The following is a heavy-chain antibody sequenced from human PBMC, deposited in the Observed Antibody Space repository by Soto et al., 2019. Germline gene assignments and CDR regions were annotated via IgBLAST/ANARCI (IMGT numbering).Heavy chain of an antibody. J-gene: IGHJ4*02. CDR1: GFTFRSYA. Sequence: EVQLVESGGGLVQPGGSLRLSCTASGFTFRSYAMSWVRQAPGKGLEWVSSISGSGDSPFYVDSVKGRFTISRDNSKSTRYREMNTRGADDRAIYSGAKDPAVSGTFVVADDSWGQGSGVTASP. V-gene: IGHV3-23*04. CDR3: AKDPAVSGTFVVADDS. D-gene: IGHD2-15*01. CDR2: ISGSGDSP.